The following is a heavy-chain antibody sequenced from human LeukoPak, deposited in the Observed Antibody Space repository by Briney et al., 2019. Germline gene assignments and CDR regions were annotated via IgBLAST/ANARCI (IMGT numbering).Heavy chain of an antibody. D-gene: IGHD1-26*01. CDR2: ISYDGSNK. CDR3: ARGPSPGGSYYFDY. J-gene: IGHJ4*02. CDR1: GFTVTSND. Sequence: GGSLKLSCAASGFTVTSNDMSWVRQAPGKGLEWVAVISYDGSNKYYADSVKGRFTISRDNSKNTLYLQMNSLRAEDTAVYYCARGPSPGGSYYFDYWGQGTLVTVSS. V-gene: IGHV3-30-3*01.